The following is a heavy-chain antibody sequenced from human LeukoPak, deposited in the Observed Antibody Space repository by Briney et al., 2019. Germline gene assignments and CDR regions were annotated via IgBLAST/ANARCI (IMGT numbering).Heavy chain of an antibody. CDR1: GFTFSSYA. CDR2: ISGSGGST. V-gene: IGHV3-23*01. D-gene: IGHD3-3*01. CDR3: AKGGPDNYDFWSGYYD. Sequence: QSGGSLRLSCAASGFTFSSYAMSWVRQAPGKGLEWVSAISGSGGSTYYADSVKGRFTISRDNSKNTLYLQMNSLRAEDTAVYYCAKGGPDNYDFWSGYYDWGQGTLVTVPS. J-gene: IGHJ4*02.